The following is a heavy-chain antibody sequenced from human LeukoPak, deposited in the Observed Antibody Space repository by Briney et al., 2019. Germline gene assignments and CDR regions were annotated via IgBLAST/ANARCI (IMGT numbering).Heavy chain of an antibody. V-gene: IGHV4-39*02. J-gene: IGHJ4*02. CDR2: IYYGGST. Sequence: PSETLALTCTVSGGSISSSSYYWGWIPQPPGKGLEWIGSIYYGGSTYYNPSLKSRVAISVDPSKSNFSLTLRSVTAADAGVYYCASNRGYTYGFDAWGQGALVIVSS. CDR3: ASNRGYTYGFDA. D-gene: IGHD5-18*01. CDR1: GGSISSSSYY.